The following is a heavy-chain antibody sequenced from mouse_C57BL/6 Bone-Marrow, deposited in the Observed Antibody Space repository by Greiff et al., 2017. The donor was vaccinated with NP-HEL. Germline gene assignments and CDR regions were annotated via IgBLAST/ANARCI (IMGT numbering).Heavy chain of an antibody. CDR3: ARSTGTRFAY. CDR1: GYTFTSYW. Sequence: QVQLKQPGAELVRPGSSVKLSCKASGYTFTSYWMHWVKQRPIQGLEWIGNIDPSDSETHYNQKFKDKATLTVDKSSSTAYMQLSSLTSEDSAVYYCARSTGTRFAYWGQGTLVTVSA. V-gene: IGHV1-52*01. D-gene: IGHD4-1*02. J-gene: IGHJ3*01. CDR2: IDPSDSET.